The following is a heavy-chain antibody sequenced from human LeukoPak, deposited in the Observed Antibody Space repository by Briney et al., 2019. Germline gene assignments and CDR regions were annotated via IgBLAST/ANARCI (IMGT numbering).Heavy chain of an antibody. CDR2: INPSGGST. CDR3: ARVVSGWYYFDY. D-gene: IGHD6-19*01. J-gene: IGHJ4*02. CDR1: GYSFTSYY. Sequence: GASVKVSCKASGYSFTSYYMHWVRQAPGQGLEWMGIINPSGGSTSYAQKFQGRVTMTRDTSTSTVYMELSSLRSEDTAVYYCARVVSGWYYFDYWGQGTLVTVSS. V-gene: IGHV1-46*01.